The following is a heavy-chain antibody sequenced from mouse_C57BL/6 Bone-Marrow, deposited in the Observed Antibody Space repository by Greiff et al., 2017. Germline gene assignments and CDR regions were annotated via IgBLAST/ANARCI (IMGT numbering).Heavy chain of an antibody. CDR1: GYTFTSYW. V-gene: IGHV1-69*01. CDR3: ARLGRGCDY. Sequence: QVQLQQPGAELVMPGASVKLSCKASGYTFTSYWMHWVKQRPGQGLEWIGEIDPSDSYTNYNQKFKGKSKLTVDKSSSTAYMQHSSLTSEDAAVYYCARLGRGCDYWGQGTPVTVSS. CDR2: IDPSDSYT. J-gene: IGHJ2*01. D-gene: IGHD4-1*01.